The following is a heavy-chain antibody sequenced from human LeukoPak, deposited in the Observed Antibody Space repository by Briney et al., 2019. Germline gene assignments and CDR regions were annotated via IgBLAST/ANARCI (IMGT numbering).Heavy chain of an antibody. D-gene: IGHD4-17*01. Sequence: GGSLRLSCAASGFTFSTYWMHWVRQVPGKGLVWVSRINLDGSTTTYADSVKGRFTISRDNAKNTLYLQMNSLRAEDTALYYCARDKTVSALRRDYMDVWGKGTTVTVSS. J-gene: IGHJ6*03. CDR1: GFTFSTYW. V-gene: IGHV3-74*01. CDR2: INLDGSTT. CDR3: ARDKTVSALRRDYMDV.